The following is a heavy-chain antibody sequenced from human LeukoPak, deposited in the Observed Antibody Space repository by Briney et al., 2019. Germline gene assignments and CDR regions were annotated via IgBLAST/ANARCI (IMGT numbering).Heavy chain of an antibody. Sequence: WQRPLFVERRVGFGSNSRRWVCHAADKGLEWVALISYHGTNKYYVDSVQGRFTISRDNSKNTLYLQVNSLSAEDTSVYFCARGAFYSDYDGFFDYWGQGTLVTVSS. D-gene: IGHD4-11*01. CDR1: RVGFGSNS. V-gene: IGHV3-30*04. CDR3: ARGAFYSDYDGFFDY. CDR2: ISYHGTNK. J-gene: IGHJ4*02.